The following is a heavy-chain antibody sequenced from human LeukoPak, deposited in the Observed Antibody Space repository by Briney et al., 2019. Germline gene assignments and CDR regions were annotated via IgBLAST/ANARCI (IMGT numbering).Heavy chain of an antibody. V-gene: IGHV4-34*01. Sequence: SETLSLTCAVYGGSFSGYYWSWIRQPPGKGLEWTGEINHSGGTNYNASPKSRVTISVDTSKNKFSLKLSSVTAADTAVYYCAREGRDYWGQGTLVTVSS. CDR2: INHSGGT. J-gene: IGHJ4*02. CDR3: AREGRDY. CDR1: GGSFSGYY.